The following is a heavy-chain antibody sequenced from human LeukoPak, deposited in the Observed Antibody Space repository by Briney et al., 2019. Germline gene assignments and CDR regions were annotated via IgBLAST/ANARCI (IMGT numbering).Heavy chain of an antibody. CDR3: ANVGVPGVWLFSQSRYFDY. D-gene: IGHD3-22*01. CDR2: ISGSGGST. J-gene: IGHJ4*02. CDR1: GFTFSSYA. V-gene: IGHV3-23*01. Sequence: GGSLRLPCAASGFTFSSYAMSWVRQAPGKGLEWVSAISGSGGSTYYADSVKGRFTISRDNSKNTLYLQMNSLRAEDTAVYYCANVGVPGVWLFSQSRYFDYWGQGTLVTVSS.